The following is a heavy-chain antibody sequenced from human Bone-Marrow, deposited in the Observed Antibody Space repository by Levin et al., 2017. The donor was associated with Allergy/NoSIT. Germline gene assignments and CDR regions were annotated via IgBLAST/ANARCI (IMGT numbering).Heavy chain of an antibody. CDR3: ARSYVGSNWFDP. CDR1: GFTVSTNY. CDR2: IYSDGST. Sequence: HPGGSLRLSCAASGFTVSTNYMSWVRQAPGKGLEWVSVIYSDGSTYYVDSVKGRFTISRDNSKNTLYLQMNSLRAEDTAVYYCARSYVGSNWFDPWGQGTLVTVSS. V-gene: IGHV3-53*01. D-gene: IGHD1-26*01. J-gene: IGHJ5*02.